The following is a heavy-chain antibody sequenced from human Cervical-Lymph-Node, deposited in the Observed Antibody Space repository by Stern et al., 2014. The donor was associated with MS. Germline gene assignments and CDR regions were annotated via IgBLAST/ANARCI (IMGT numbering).Heavy chain of an antibody. V-gene: IGHV5-51*01. CDR3: ARQRYFDY. CDR2: IFPGGSDI. Sequence: VQLVQSGPEVKRPGESLKISCQASGYTFTSYWIGWVRQMPGKGLEWIAIIFPGGSDIRYSPSSQGQVTISADNSSSPAYLKWNNLKASDTAIYYCARQRYFDYWGQGTLVTVSS. J-gene: IGHJ4*02. CDR1: GYTFTSYW.